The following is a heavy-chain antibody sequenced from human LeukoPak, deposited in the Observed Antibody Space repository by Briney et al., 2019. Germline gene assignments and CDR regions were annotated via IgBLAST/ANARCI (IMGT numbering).Heavy chain of an antibody. Sequence: GGSLRLSCAASGFTFSSYAMHWVRQAPGKGLEWVAVISYDGSNKYYADSVKGRFTISRDNSKNTLYLQMNSLRAEYTAVYYCARDVIVVVPAAKYYYYGMDVWGQGTTVTVSS. CDR1: GFTFSSYA. V-gene: IGHV3-30-3*01. J-gene: IGHJ6*02. CDR2: ISYDGSNK. CDR3: ARDVIVVVPAAKYYYYGMDV. D-gene: IGHD2-2*01.